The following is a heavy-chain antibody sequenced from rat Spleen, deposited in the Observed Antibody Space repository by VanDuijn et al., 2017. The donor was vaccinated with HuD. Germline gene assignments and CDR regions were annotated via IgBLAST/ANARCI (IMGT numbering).Heavy chain of an antibody. V-gene: IGHV2-30*01. CDR2: IWTGGNT. J-gene: IGHJ2*01. CDR3: TRDRDYSSSYFDY. D-gene: IGHD1-2*01. Sequence: QVQLKESGPGLVQSSQTLSLTCTVSGFSLTSYHLPWVRQPSGKGLEGMGVIWTGGNTEYNSAFKSRLSISRDTSKSQLFLEMNSLQTEDTATYYCTRDRDYSSSYFDYWGQGVMVTVSS. CDR1: GFSLTSYH.